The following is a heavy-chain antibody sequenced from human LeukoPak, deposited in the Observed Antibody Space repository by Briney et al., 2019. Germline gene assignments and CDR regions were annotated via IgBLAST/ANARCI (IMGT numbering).Heavy chain of an antibody. V-gene: IGHV3-33*01. Sequence: GGSLRLSCAASGFTFSSYGMHWVRQAPGKGLEWVAVIWCDGSNKYYADSVKGRFTISRDNSKNTLYLQMNSLRAEDTAVYYCARGLTAWDAFDIWGQGTMVTVSS. D-gene: IGHD3-16*01. CDR1: GFTFSSYG. CDR2: IWCDGSNK. J-gene: IGHJ3*02. CDR3: ARGLTAWDAFDI.